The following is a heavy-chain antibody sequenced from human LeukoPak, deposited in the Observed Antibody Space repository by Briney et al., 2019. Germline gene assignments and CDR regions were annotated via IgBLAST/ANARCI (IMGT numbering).Heavy chain of an antibody. V-gene: IGHV3-23*01. Sequence: PGGSLRLSCAVSEFTLSSYAMSWVRQAPGKGLEWVSSLRGIVDTTYYAQSVKGRFTMSRDNSKNTLFLQMNNLRAEDTAVYYCTKGRGVSSFSASDYWGQGTLVTVSS. CDR3: TKGRGVSSFSASDY. CDR1: EFTLSSYA. D-gene: IGHD2-2*01. J-gene: IGHJ4*02. CDR2: LRGIVDTT.